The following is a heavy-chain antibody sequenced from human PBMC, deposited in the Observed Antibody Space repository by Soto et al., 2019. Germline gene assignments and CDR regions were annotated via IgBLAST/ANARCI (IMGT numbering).Heavy chain of an antibody. CDR1: GYSFADYH. V-gene: IGHV1-2*04. CDR3: ARDLYDYVWGSYRYYYYYGMDV. CDR2: INPKSGGT. J-gene: IGHJ6*02. Sequence: ASVKVSCKASGYSFADYHIHWVRQAPVQGLEWLGRINPKSGGTSTAQKFQGWVTMTTDTSISTAYMELSRLRSDDTAVYYCARDLYDYVWGSYRYYYYYGMDVWGQGTTVTVSS. D-gene: IGHD3-16*02.